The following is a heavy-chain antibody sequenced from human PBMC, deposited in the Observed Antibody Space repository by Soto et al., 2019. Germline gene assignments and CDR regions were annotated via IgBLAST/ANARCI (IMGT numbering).Heavy chain of an antibody. D-gene: IGHD2-2*01. CDR2: INPNSGGT. CDR1: GYTFTGYY. CDR3: ARYCSSTSCYGAFDI. J-gene: IGHJ3*02. Sequence: ASVKVSCKASGYTFTGYYMHWVRQAPGQGLEWMGWINPNSGGTNYAQKFQGWVTMTRDTSISTAYMELSRLRSDDTAVYYCARYCSSTSCYGAFDIWGQGTMVTVS. V-gene: IGHV1-2*04.